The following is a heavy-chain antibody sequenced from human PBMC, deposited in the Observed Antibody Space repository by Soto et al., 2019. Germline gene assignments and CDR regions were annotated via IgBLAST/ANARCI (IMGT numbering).Heavy chain of an antibody. CDR2: IKQDGSEK. V-gene: IGHV3-7*01. CDR1: GFTFSSYW. Sequence: GGSLRLSCAASGFTFSSYWMSWVRQAPGKGLEWVANIKQDGSEKYYVDSVKGRFTISRDNAKNSLYLQMNSLRAEDTAVYYCARDLGRYDFWSGNNWFDPWGQGTLVTVSS. CDR3: ARDLGRYDFWSGNNWFDP. D-gene: IGHD3-3*01. J-gene: IGHJ5*02.